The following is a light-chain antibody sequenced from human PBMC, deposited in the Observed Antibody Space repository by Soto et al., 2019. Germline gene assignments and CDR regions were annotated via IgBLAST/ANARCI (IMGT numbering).Light chain of an antibody. J-gene: IGKJ3*01. CDR2: GAS. V-gene: IGKV3-15*01. Sequence: EIVMTQSPATLSVSPGERATLSCRASQSVSSNLAWYQQKPGQAPRLLIYGASTRATGIPARFSGSGSGTEFTLTISSLQSEDFAVYYCQQDNNWPREGLTFGPGTKVDIK. CDR1: QSVSSN. CDR3: QQDNNWPREGLT.